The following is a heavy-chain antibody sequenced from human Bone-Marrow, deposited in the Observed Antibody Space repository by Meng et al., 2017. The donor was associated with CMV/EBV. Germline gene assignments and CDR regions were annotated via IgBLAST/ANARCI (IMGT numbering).Heavy chain of an antibody. CDR1: GGSISSSNYY. CDR2: IYYSGST. V-gene: IGHV4-39*07. J-gene: IGHJ6*01. Sequence: SETLSLTCTVSGGSISSSNYYWGWIRQPPGKGLEWIGTIYYSGSTYYNPSLKSRVTISVDTSKNQFSLKLSSVTAADTAVYYCARDYSNYVFDYYHGMAVWGPGHTVTGSS. D-gene: IGHD4-11*01. CDR3: ARDYSNYVFDYYHGMAV.